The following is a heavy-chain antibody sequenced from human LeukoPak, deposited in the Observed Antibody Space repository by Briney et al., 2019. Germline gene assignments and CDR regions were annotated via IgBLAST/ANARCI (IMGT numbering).Heavy chain of an antibody. J-gene: IGHJ3*02. V-gene: IGHV3-48*03. CDR3: ARDAEGGDYGNDAFDI. CDR1: GFTFSSYE. CDR2: ISGSGNTI. Sequence: GGSLRLSCAASGFTFSSYEMNWVRQAPGKGLEWVSYISGSGNTIHYADSVKGRFTVSRDNAKNSLYLQMNSLRAEDTAVYYCARDAEGGDYGNDAFDIWGQGTMVTVSS. D-gene: IGHD4-17*01.